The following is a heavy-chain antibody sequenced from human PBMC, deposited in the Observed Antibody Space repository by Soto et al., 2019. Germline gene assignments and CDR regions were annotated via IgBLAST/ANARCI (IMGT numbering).Heavy chain of an antibody. V-gene: IGHV3-30*18. D-gene: IGHD3-3*01. CDR3: AKDLGYYDFWRGYYTGWYYYYGMDV. CDR1: GFIFSNYG. J-gene: IGHJ6*02. CDR2: ISYDGTNK. Sequence: PGGSLRLSCAASGFIFSNYGMHWVRQAPGKGLEWVAVISYDGTNKYYVDSVKGRFTISRDNSKKTLNLQMNSLRAEDTGVSYCAKDLGYYDFWRGYYTGWYYYYGMDVWGQGTTVTAP.